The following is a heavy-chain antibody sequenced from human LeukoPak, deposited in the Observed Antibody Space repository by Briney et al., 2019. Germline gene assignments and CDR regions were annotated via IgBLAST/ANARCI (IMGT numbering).Heavy chain of an antibody. CDR3: ARGPFGSGSFLDY. J-gene: IGHJ4*02. CDR1: GYIFSSND. D-gene: IGHD3-10*01. CDR2: MNPNSGDT. V-gene: IGHV1-8*01. Sequence: GASVKVSCKASGYIFSSNDINWVRQAAGQGLEWMGWMNPNSGDTGYTEKFQGRVAMTRSTPITTAYMELSSLRSEDTAVYYCARGPFGSGSFLDYWGQGTLVTVSS.